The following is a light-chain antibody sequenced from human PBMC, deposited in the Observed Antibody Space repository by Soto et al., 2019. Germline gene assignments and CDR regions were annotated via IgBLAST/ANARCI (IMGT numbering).Light chain of an antibody. CDR2: ATS. Sequence: IHMTQSPSSLSASVGDRVTITCRASQGIRNDLGWYQQRPGKAPKLLIFATSSLQSGVPSRFSGSGSGTDFTLTISSLQPEDFATYYCFQDYNYPRTFGQGTKVDIK. CDR3: FQDYNYPRT. J-gene: IGKJ1*01. V-gene: IGKV1-6*01. CDR1: QGIRND.